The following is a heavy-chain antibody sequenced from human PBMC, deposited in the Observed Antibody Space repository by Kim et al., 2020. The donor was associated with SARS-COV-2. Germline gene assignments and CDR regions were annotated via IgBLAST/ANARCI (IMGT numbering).Heavy chain of an antibody. D-gene: IGHD6-6*01. V-gene: IGHV3-23*01. CDR3: AKVVKQLVFTGPFDY. Sequence: GGSLRLSCAASGFTFSSYAMSWVRQAPGKGLEWVSAISGSGGSTYYADSVKGRFTISRDNSKNTLYLQMNSLRAEDTAVYYCAKVVKQLVFTGPFDYWGQGTLVTVSS. CDR1: GFTFSSYA. J-gene: IGHJ4*02. CDR2: ISGSGGST.